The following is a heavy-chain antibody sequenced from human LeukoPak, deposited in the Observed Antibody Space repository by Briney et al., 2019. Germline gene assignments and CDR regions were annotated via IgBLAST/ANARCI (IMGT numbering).Heavy chain of an antibody. D-gene: IGHD3-3*01. Sequence: PGGSLRLSCAASGFSVSNNYMSWVRQAPGKGLEWVSVISDRGTTYCTDSVKGRFTISRDDSKNTLYLQVSGLKADDTAMYYCARDAGRSGCAHWGQGTLVTVSS. CDR1: GFSVSNNY. J-gene: IGHJ4*02. CDR2: ISDRGTT. V-gene: IGHV3-53*01. CDR3: ARDAGRSGCAH.